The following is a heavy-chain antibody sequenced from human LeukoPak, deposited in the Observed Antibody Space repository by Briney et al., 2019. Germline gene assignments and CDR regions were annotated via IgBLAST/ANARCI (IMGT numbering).Heavy chain of an antibody. CDR1: GGSISSYY. Sequence: SETLSLTCTVSGGSISSYYWSWIRQPPGKGLEWIGYIYTGVSTNYNPSLKSRVTISVDTSKNQFSLKLSSVTAADTAVYYCARATNYGSGYYYYMDVWGKGTTVTVSS. V-gene: IGHV4-4*09. CDR3: ARATNYGSGYYYYMDV. CDR2: IYTGVST. D-gene: IGHD3-10*01. J-gene: IGHJ6*03.